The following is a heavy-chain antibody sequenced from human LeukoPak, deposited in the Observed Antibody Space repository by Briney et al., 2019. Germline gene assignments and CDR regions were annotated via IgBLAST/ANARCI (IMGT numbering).Heavy chain of an antibody. J-gene: IGHJ6*02. Sequence: GGSLRLSCAASGFTFSRFTMQWVRQAAGKGLEYVSTINSDGGYKYYANSVKGRFTASRDNSKSMLYLQMGSLRAEDMGVYYCARFREERTPYSGLDVWGQGTTVTVSS. CDR2: INSDGGYK. CDR3: ARFREERTPYSGLDV. V-gene: IGHV3-64*01. CDR1: GFTFSRFT. D-gene: IGHD4-11*01.